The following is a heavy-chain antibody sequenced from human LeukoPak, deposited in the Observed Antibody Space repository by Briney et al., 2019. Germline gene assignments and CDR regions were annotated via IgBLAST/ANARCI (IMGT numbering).Heavy chain of an antibody. D-gene: IGHD3-22*01. V-gene: IGHV3-30*02. CDR3: AKDHDYYDSSGYYDY. CDR1: GFTFSNYG. Sequence: GGSLRLSCAASGFTFSNYGMHWVRQAPGKGLEWVAFIRYDGSNKYYADSVKGRFTISRDNSKNTLYLQMNSLRAEDTAVYYCAKDHDYYDSSGYYDYWGQGTLVTVSS. J-gene: IGHJ4*02. CDR2: IRYDGSNK.